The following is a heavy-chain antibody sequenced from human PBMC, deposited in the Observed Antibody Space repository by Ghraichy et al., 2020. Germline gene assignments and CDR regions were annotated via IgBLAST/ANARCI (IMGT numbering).Heavy chain of an antibody. CDR1: GGSISSSSYY. Sequence: SETLSLTCTVSGGSISSSSYYWGWIRQPPGKGLEWIGSIYYSGSTYYNPSLKSRVTISVDTSKNQFSLKLSSVTAADTAVYYCASRTRITIFGVVIMKENWFDPSGQGTLVTVSS. V-gene: IGHV4-39*01. CDR3: ASRTRITIFGVVIMKENWFDP. CDR2: IYYSGST. J-gene: IGHJ5*02. D-gene: IGHD3-3*01.